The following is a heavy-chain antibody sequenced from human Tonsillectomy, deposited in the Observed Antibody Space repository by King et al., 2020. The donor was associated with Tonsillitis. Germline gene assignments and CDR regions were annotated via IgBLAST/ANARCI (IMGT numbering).Heavy chain of an antibody. D-gene: IGHD1-26*01. J-gene: IGHJ4*02. Sequence: VQLVESGGGLVQPGGSLRLSCAASGFTFSSYSMNWVRQAPGKGLEWVSYISSSSSTIYYADSVKGRFTISRDNAKNSLYLQMNSLRAEDTAVYYCARDESGSYPAHFVYWGQGTLVTVSS. CDR3: ARDESGSYPAHFVY. CDR2: ISSSSSTI. V-gene: IGHV3-48*01. CDR1: GFTFSSYS.